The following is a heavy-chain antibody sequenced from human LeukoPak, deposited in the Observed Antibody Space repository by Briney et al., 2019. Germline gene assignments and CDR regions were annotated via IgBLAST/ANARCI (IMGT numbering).Heavy chain of an antibody. V-gene: IGHV3-7*03. CDR1: GFTFSDYY. J-gene: IGHJ4*02. CDR3: ARGGNWPIY. D-gene: IGHD1-1*01. Sequence: GGSLRLSCAASGFTFSDYYMSWIRQAPGKGLEWVANIKEDGSEKYYVDSAKGRFTISRDNAKNSLFLQMNSLRVEDTAVYYCARGGNWPIYWGQGTLVTVSS. CDR2: IKEDGSEK.